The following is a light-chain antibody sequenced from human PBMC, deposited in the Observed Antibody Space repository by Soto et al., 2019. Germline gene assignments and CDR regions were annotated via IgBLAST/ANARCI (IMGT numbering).Light chain of an antibody. CDR3: QSYDGSLSGWV. CDR1: SSNIGAGYD. J-gene: IGLJ3*02. V-gene: IGLV1-40*01. CDR2: GNS. Sequence: QSVLTQPPSVSGAPGQRVTISCTGSSSNIGAGYDVHWYQQLPGTAPKLLIYGNSNRPSGVPDRFSGSKSGTSASLAITGLQAEDEADDYCQSYDGSLSGWVFGGGTKRTVL.